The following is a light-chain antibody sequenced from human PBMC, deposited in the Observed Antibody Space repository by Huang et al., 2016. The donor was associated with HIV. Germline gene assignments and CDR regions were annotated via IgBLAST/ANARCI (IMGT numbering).Light chain of an antibody. CDR2: GAS. Sequence: EIVLTQSPVTLSLSPGEGASLSCRASQGVHNSYLAWYQQKPGQAPRLLIFGASNRATGVPHRFRGSESRTDFTLTIGGLDPEDFAVYYCQQYGTLPYTFGQGTKLEI. CDR3: QQYGTLPYT. V-gene: IGKV3-20*01. CDR1: QGVHNSY. J-gene: IGKJ2*01.